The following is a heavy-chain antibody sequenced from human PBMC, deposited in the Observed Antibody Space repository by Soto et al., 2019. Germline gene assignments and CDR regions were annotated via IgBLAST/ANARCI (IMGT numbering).Heavy chain of an antibody. CDR2: IKSKTDGGTT. D-gene: IGHD1-1*01. Sequence: EVQLVESGGGLVKPGGSLRLSCAASGLTFSNARMSWVRQAPGKGLEWVGRIKSKTDGGTTDYAAPVKGRFTISRDDSKNTLYLQMNSLKTEDTAVYYCTTEARPYKFYMDVWGKGTTVTVSS. J-gene: IGHJ6*03. CDR1: GLTFSNAR. CDR3: TTEARPYKFYMDV. V-gene: IGHV3-15*01.